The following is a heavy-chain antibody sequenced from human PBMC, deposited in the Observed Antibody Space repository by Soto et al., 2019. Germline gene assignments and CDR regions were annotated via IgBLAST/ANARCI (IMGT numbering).Heavy chain of an antibody. CDR2: IWYDGSNK. D-gene: IGHD3-10*01. CDR1: GFTFSSYG. V-gene: IGHV3-33*01. CDR3: ARDVANNVYYGSGGIDY. J-gene: IGHJ4*02. Sequence: QVQLVESGGGVVQRGRSLRLSCAASGFTFSSYGMHWVRQAPGKGLEWVAVIWYDGSNKYYADSVKGRFTISRDNSKNTLYLHMNSLRAEDTAVYYCARDVANNVYYGSGGIDYWGQGTLVTVSS.